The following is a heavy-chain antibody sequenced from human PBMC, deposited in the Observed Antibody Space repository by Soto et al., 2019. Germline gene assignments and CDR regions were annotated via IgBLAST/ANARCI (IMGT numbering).Heavy chain of an antibody. D-gene: IGHD2-15*01. CDR2: ISANNGNT. CDR3: ARDRYCSGGSCYHFDY. J-gene: IGHJ4*02. Sequence: QVQLVQSGAEVKKPGASVKVSCKASGYTFTSYGISWVRQAPGQGLEWMGWISANNGNTNYAQKLQGRVTMTTDTPTTTAYMELRSLRPDDTAVYYCARDRYCSGGSCYHFDYWGQGTLVTVSS. CDR1: GYTFTSYG. V-gene: IGHV1-18*01.